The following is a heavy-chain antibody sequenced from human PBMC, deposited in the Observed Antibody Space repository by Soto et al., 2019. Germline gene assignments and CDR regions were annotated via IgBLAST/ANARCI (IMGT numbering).Heavy chain of an antibody. J-gene: IGHJ3*01. D-gene: IGHD6-13*01. CDR1: GGSISTYF. CDR2: ISDSGRI. CDR3: ARDRIAADATEVAFDF. V-gene: IGHV4-59*01. Sequence: PETLSLTCTVSGGSISTYFWNWLRQPPGKGLEWIAYISDSGRISYNPSLKSRVTISVDASKNQFSLSLSSVTAADTAVYYCARDRIAADATEVAFDFWGQGTMVT.